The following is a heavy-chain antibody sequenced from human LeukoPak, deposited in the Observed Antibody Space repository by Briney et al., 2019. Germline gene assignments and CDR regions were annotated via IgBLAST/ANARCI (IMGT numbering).Heavy chain of an antibody. CDR3: ARDKGEYSSSSLSFDY. CDR2: IYYSGST. D-gene: IGHD6-6*01. Sequence: SQTLSLTCTVSGGSISSGTYYWSWIRQPPGKGLEWIGYIYYSGSTNYNPSLKSQVTISVDTSKNQFSLKLSSVTAADTAVYYCARDKGEYSSSSLSFDYWGQGTLVTVSS. J-gene: IGHJ4*02. CDR1: GGSISSGTYY. V-gene: IGHV4-61*01.